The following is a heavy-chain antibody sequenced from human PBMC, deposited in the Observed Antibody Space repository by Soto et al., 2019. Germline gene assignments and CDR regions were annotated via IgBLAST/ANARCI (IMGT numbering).Heavy chain of an antibody. CDR3: ANVLGQYYDFWSGYYPNHYYYYYGVDV. CDR2: ISGSGGST. Sequence: GGSLRLSCAASGFTFSSYAMSWVRQAPGKGLEWVSAISGSGGSTYYADSVKGRFTISRDNSKNTLYLQMNSLRAEDTAVYYCANVLGQYYDFWSGYYPNHYYYYYGVDVWGQGTTVTVSS. J-gene: IGHJ6*02. CDR1: GFTFSSYA. D-gene: IGHD3-3*01. V-gene: IGHV3-23*01.